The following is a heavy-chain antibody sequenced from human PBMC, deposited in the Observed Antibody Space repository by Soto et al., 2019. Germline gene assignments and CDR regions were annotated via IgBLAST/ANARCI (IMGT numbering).Heavy chain of an antibody. CDR3: ASLPDYYDSSGYFQVFDY. J-gene: IGHJ4*02. D-gene: IGHD3-22*01. CDR2: IYYSGST. Sequence: LSLTCTVSGGSISSSSYYWGWIRQPPGKGLEWIGSIYYSGSTYYNPSLKSRVTISVDTSKNQFSLKLSSVTAADTAVYYCASLPDYYDSSGYFQVFDYWGQGTLVTVSS. CDR1: GGSISSSSYY. V-gene: IGHV4-39*01.